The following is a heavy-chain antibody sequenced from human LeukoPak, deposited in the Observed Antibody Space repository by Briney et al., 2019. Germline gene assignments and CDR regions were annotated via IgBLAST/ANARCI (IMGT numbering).Heavy chain of an antibody. CDR1: GGSISSGGYY. CDR2: IYSSGST. Sequence: PSETLSLTCTVSGGSISSGGYYWSWIRQHPGKGLEWIGYIYSSGSTNFNPSLKSRVTISLDASKNQFSLKLSSVTAADTAVYYCARSPTSMVIDFWGQGTLVTVSS. D-gene: IGHD5-18*01. CDR3: ARSPTSMVIDF. J-gene: IGHJ4*02. V-gene: IGHV4-61*08.